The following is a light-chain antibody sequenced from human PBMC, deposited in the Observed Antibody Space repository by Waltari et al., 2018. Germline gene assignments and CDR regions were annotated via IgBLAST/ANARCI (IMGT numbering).Light chain of an antibody. CDR2: TAS. CDR1: QSISSY. Sequence: DIQMTQSPSSLSASVGDRVTITCRASQSISSYLNWYQQKPGRAPALLIYTASRLQNGVPSRFTGSGSGTAFTLTISSLQPEDFATYYCQQVDSFPRTFGQGTKVEVK. CDR3: QQVDSFPRT. V-gene: IGKV1-39*01. J-gene: IGKJ1*01.